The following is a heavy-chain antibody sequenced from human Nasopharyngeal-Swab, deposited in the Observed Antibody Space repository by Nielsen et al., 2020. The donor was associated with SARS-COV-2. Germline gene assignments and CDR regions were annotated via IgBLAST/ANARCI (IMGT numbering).Heavy chain of an antibody. CDR2: IKQDGGEK. CDR1: GFTFSSYW. J-gene: IGHJ3*02. D-gene: IGHD6-19*01. CDR3: ARRPRSGWYDTDAFDI. V-gene: IGHV3-7*02. Sequence: GESLKISCAASGFTFSSYWMTWVRQAPGKGLEWVANIKQDGGEKYYVDSVKGRFTISRDNAKNSLFLQMNSLRAEDTAVYYCARRPRSGWYDTDAFDIWGQGTMVTVSS.